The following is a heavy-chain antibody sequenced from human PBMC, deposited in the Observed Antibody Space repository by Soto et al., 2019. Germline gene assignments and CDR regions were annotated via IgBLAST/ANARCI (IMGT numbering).Heavy chain of an antibody. Sequence: GSLILSFAASGFTFRNYAMTLARQAPGKGLEWVSSLLRSGSSAYYADSVRGRFSISSDTSANSLYLQMDNLRAEDTAIYYCAKDAISGDGIWLMDSWGQGTVVTVSS. J-gene: IGHJ5*02. V-gene: IGHV3-23*01. CDR3: AKDAISGDGIWLMDS. D-gene: IGHD4-17*01. CDR1: GFTFRNYA. CDR2: LLRSGSSA.